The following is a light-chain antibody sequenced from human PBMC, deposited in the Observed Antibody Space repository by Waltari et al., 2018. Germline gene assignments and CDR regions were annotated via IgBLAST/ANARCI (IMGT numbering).Light chain of an antibody. V-gene: IGKV3-20*01. Sequence: SGRASQVGSKDLAWYPQKPGQAPRLRIYGASTRATGIPDRFSGSGSGTDFSLTISRLEPDDFAVYYCQKYVRLPGTFGQGTTVEI. CDR2: GAS. CDR3: QKYVRLPGT. J-gene: IGKJ1*01. CDR1: QVGSKD.